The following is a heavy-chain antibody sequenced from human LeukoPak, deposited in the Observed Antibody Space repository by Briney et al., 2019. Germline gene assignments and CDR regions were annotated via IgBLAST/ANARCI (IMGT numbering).Heavy chain of an antibody. CDR1: GGSISSSSNY. CDR2: IYYSGST. Sequence: SETLSLTCTVSGGSISSSSNYWGWIRQPPGKGLEWIGSIYYSGSTYYNPSLKSRVTISVDTSKNQFSLKLSSVTAADTAVYYCASIPISSRYYFDYWGQGTLVTVSS. CDR3: ASIPISSRYYFDY. D-gene: IGHD2-2*02. J-gene: IGHJ4*02. V-gene: IGHV4-39*01.